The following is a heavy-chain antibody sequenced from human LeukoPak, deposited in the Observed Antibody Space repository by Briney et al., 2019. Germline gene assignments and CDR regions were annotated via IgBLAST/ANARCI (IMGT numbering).Heavy chain of an antibody. V-gene: IGHV3-21*04. CDR1: GFTFSTYS. J-gene: IGHJ4*02. CDR2: ISSSSSYI. Sequence: GGSLRLSCAASGFTFSTYSMNWVRQAPGKGLEWVSSISSSSSYIYYADSVKGRFTISRDNAKNSLFLQMNSLRAEDTAVYYCAKDWAGIAAVYFDYWGQGTLVTVSS. D-gene: IGHD6-13*01. CDR3: AKDWAGIAAVYFDY.